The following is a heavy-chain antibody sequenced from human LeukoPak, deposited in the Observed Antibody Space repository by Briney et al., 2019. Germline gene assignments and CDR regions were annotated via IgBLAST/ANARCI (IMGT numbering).Heavy chain of an antibody. CDR1: GGSISSSSYY. J-gene: IGHJ5*02. CDR3: ARGLYSGYDLTDSRGVQPNWFDP. CDR2: IYYSGST. Sequence: SETLSLTCTVSGGSISSSSYYWGWIRQPPGKGLEWIGSIYYSGSTYYNPSLKSRVTISVDTSKNQFSLKLSSVTAADTAVYYCARGLYSGYDLTDSRGVQPNWFDPWGQGTLVTVSS. D-gene: IGHD5-12*01. V-gene: IGHV4-39*01.